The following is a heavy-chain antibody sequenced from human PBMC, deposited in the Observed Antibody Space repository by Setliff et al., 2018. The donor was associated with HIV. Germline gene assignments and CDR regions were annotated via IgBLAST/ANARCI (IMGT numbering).Heavy chain of an antibody. CDR2: IYTSGST. D-gene: IGHD3-9*01. CDR1: GGSISSHY. CDR3: ARTDWARTSYYYYYGMNV. J-gene: IGHJ6*02. Sequence: SETLSLTCTVSGGSISSHYWSWIRQPPGKGLEWIGHIYTSGSTNYNPSLKSRVTISVDTSKNQFSLKLSSVTAADTAVYYCARTDWARTSYYYYYGMNVWGQGTTVTVSS. V-gene: IGHV4-4*08.